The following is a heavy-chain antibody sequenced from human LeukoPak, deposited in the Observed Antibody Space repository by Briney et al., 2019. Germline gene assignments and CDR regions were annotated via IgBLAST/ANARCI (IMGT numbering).Heavy chain of an antibody. CDR3: ARTNCGGDYYGWFDP. D-gene: IGHD2-21*02. CDR2: IWYDGSNK. J-gene: IGHJ5*02. Sequence: GGSLRLSCAASGFTFSSYGMHWVRQAPGKGLEWVAVIWYDGSNKYYADSVKGRLTISRDNSKNTLYLQMNSLRAEDTAVYYCARTNCGGDYYGWFDPWGQGTLVTVSS. V-gene: IGHV3-33*01. CDR1: GFTFSSYG.